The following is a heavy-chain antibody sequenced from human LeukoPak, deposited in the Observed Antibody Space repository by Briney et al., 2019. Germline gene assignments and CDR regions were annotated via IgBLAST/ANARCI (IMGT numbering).Heavy chain of an antibody. V-gene: IGHV1-18*01. CDR3: ARDGTARLRLGELSLVDY. J-gene: IGHJ4*02. CDR2: ISTYNGNT. D-gene: IGHD3-16*02. Sequence: GASVKVSCKASGYTFTSYGISWVRQAPGQGLEWMGRISTYNGNTNYAQKLQGRVTMTTDTSTSTAYMELRSLRSDDTAVYYCARDGTARLRLGELSLVDYWGQGTLVTVSS. CDR1: GYTFTSYG.